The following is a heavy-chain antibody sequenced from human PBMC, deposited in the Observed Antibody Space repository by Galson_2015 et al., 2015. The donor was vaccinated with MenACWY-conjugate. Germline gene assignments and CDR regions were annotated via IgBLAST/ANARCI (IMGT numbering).Heavy chain of an antibody. CDR1: GGSISGYS. J-gene: IGHJ4*02. CDR2: ISYSGST. CDR3: GSVGKGTVDY. D-gene: IGHD1-1*01. V-gene: IGHV4-59*01. Sequence: SETLSLTCTVCGGSISGYSWGWIRPPPGQGLEWIGYISYSGSTNYHPSLKSRVPISVAPSKNQFSVKLTAVTAADTAVYYCGSVGKGTVDYWGQGTLVTVSS.